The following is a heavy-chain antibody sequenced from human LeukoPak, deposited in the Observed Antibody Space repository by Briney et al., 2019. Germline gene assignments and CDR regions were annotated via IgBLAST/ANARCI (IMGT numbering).Heavy chain of an antibody. Sequence: ASVKVSCKASGYTFSDYYIHWVRQAPGQGLEWMGRINPNSGVTNYAKNFQGRVTMTRDTSISTASMELSSLRSDDTAVYYCARQSEPKGDYWGQGTLVTVSS. CDR1: GYTFSDYY. CDR3: ARQSEPKGDY. J-gene: IGHJ4*02. V-gene: IGHV1-2*06. CDR2: INPNSGVT.